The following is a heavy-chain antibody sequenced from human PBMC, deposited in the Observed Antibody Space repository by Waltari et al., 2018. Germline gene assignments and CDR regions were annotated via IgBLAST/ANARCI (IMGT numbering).Heavy chain of an antibody. CDR1: GFTFSNAW. Sequence: EVQLVESGGGLVKPGGSLRLSCAASGFTFSNAWMSWVRQAPGKGLEWVGRIKSKTDGGTTDYAAPVKGRFTISRDDSKNTLYLQMNSLKTEDTAVYYCTTPYDSSGYPKYFQHWGQGTLVTVSS. J-gene: IGHJ1*01. CDR2: IKSKTDGGTT. V-gene: IGHV3-15*01. CDR3: TTPYDSSGYPKYFQH. D-gene: IGHD3-22*01.